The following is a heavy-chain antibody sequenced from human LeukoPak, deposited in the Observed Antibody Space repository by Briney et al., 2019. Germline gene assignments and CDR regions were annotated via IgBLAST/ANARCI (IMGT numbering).Heavy chain of an antibody. Sequence: GGSLRLSCATSGFTFSNYEMSWVRQTPGKGLEWVSAISGSGGSTYYADSVKGRFTISRDNAKNSLYLQMNSLRAEDTAVYYCARHYYDSSGTSFDYWGQGTLATVSS. CDR2: ISGSGGST. CDR3: ARHYYDSSGTSFDY. V-gene: IGHV3-48*03. CDR1: GFTFSNYE. J-gene: IGHJ4*02. D-gene: IGHD3-22*01.